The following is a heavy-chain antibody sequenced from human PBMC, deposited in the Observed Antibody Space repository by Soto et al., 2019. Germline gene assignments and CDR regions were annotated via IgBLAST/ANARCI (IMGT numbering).Heavy chain of an antibody. CDR3: ATYYGPGIYFPDHYYYGMDV. V-gene: IGHV3-30-3*01. J-gene: IGHJ6*02. CDR2: ISYDGSNK. Sequence: PGGSLRLSCAASGFTFSSYAMHWVRQAPGKGLEWVAVISYDGSNKYYADSVKGQFTISRDNAKNSLYLQMNSLRAEDTAVYYYATYYGPGIYFPDHYYYGMDVWGQGTTVTVSS. D-gene: IGHD3-10*01. CDR1: GFTFSSYA.